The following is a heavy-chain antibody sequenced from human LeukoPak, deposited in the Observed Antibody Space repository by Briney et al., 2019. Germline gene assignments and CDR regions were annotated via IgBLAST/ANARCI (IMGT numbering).Heavy chain of an antibody. V-gene: IGHV3-23*01. D-gene: IGHD3-10*01. CDR2: ISGSGNNA. CDR1: GFTFSTSA. CDR3: AKNYASGRGVPYAMDV. J-gene: IGHJ6*02. Sequence: PGGSLRLSCAASGFTFSTSAMTWVRQAPGKGLEWVSTISGSGNNAYSADSVKGRCTISRDNSKNTLFLQMNSLRAEDTAVYYCAKNYASGRGVPYAMDVWGQGTTVTVAS.